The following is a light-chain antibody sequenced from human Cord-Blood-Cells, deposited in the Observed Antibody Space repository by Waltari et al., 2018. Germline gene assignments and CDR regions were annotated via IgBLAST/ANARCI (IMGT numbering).Light chain of an antibody. CDR2: DVS. CDR1: SSDVGGYNY. V-gene: IGLV2-14*01. CDR3: SSYTSSSTYV. Sequence: QSALTQPASVSGSPGQSITISCTGTSSDVGGYNYVSWYQQHPDKAPKLRIYDVSNRPSGVSKRCSGSKSGNTASLTISGLQAEDEADYYCSSYTSSSTYVFGTGTKVTVL. J-gene: IGLJ1*01.